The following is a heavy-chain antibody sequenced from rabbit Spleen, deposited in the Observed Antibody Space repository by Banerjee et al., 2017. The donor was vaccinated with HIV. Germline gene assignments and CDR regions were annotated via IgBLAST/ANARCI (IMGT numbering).Heavy chain of an antibody. CDR2: IYAGSSGST. J-gene: IGHJ6*01. Sequence: QEQLVESGGGLVQPGGSPTLTCTASGFSFSSSYWICWVRQAPGKGLEWIACIYAGSSGSTYYASWAKGRFTISKTSSTTVTLQLTSLTAADTATYFCARDTGTSFSTYGMDLWGQGTLVTVS. CDR3: ARDTGTSFSTYGMDL. CDR1: GFSFSSSYW. D-gene: IGHD7-1*01. V-gene: IGHV1S45*01.